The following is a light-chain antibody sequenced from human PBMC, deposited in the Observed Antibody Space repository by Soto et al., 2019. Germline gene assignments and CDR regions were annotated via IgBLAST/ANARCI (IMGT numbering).Light chain of an antibody. CDR3: CSYAGSYSYA. CDR1: SSDVGGFNS. J-gene: IGLJ1*01. V-gene: IGLV2-11*01. CDR2: DVN. Sequence: QSVLTQPRSVSGSPGQSVTISCTGTSSDVGGFNSVSWYQQHPDKAPKLMIYDVNKRPSGVPDRFSGSKSGSTASLTISGLQAEDEADYYCCSYAGSYSYAFATGTKVTV.